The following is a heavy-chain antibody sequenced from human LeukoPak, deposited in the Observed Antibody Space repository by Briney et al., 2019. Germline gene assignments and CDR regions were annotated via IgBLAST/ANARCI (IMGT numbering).Heavy chain of an antibody. Sequence: SETLSLTCTVSGGSISSYYWSWIRQPAGKGLEWIGRIYTSGSTNYNPSLKSRVTMSVDTSKNQFSLKLSSVTAADTAVYYCAREYYYDSSSYLPGDYWGQGTLVTVSS. CDR1: GGSISSYY. CDR2: IYTSGST. J-gene: IGHJ4*02. V-gene: IGHV4-4*07. CDR3: AREYYYDSSSYLPGDY. D-gene: IGHD3-22*01.